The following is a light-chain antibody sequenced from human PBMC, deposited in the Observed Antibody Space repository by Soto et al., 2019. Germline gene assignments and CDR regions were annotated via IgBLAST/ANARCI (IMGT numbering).Light chain of an antibody. Sequence: EIVMTQSPATLSVSPGERATLSCRASQSISSDVAWYQQKPGQAPRLLIYGASTTATGIPARFSGSRSGTEFTLTISSLQSEDFAVYNCQQYNKWPRTFGQGTKVDIK. CDR3: QQYNKWPRT. CDR1: QSISSD. CDR2: GAS. J-gene: IGKJ2*01. V-gene: IGKV3-15*01.